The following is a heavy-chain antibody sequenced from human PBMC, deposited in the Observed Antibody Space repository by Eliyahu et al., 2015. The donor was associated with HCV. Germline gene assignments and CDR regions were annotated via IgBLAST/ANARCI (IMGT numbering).Heavy chain of an antibody. CDR2: IHYSGST. CDR1: GGXITXYY. V-gene: IGHV4-59*01. Sequence: QVQLQESGPGLVKPSETLSXTCTVSGGXITXYYWSWXRQPPGKGLEWIGYIHYSGSTNHNPSLKSRVTISLDASKNQFSLNLTSVTAADTAMYYCASGGGGIAVTGTGGWFDPWGQGTLVTVSS. CDR3: ASGGGGIAVTGTGGWFDP. J-gene: IGHJ5*02. D-gene: IGHD6-19*01.